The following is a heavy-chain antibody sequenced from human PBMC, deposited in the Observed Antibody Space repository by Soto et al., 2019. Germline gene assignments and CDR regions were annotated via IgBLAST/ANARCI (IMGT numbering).Heavy chain of an antibody. D-gene: IGHD3-10*01. CDR3: AKDHAREQFVRGENWFDS. V-gene: IGHV3-23*01. CDR1: GFTFTNYA. J-gene: IGHJ5*01. Sequence: HPGGSLRLSCAASGFTFTNYAMTWARQAPGKGLEWVSTISGSAIRTYYADSVKGRFTISRDNSHNTLHLQMDSLRAEDTAIYYCAKDHAREQFVRGENWFDSWGQGTLVTVSS. CDR2: ISGSAIRT.